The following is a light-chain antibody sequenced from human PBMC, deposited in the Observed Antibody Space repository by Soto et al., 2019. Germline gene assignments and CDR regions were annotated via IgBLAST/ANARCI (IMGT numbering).Light chain of an antibody. CDR1: QSVTSDY. CDR3: QQYGVSPYT. J-gene: IGKJ2*01. V-gene: IGKV3-20*01. CDR2: GAS. Sequence: EIVLTQSPDTLSLSPGERATLSCRASQSVTSDYLAWYQQNLGQAPRLLIYGASSRAAGIPDRFSGSGSGTDFTLTISRLEPEDFAVYYCQQYGVSPYTFGQGTKLAIK.